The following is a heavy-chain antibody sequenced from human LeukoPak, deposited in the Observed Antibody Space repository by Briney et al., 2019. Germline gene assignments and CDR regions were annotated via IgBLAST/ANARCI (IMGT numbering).Heavy chain of an antibody. CDR3: ARSSAYYNEADI. CDR2: INPSGGST. D-gene: IGHD1-26*01. V-gene: IGHV1-46*01. J-gene: IGHJ3*02. CDR1: GYSFTSYY. Sequence: ASVKVSCTTPGYSFTSYYIHWVRQAPGQGLEWMGIINPSGGSTTYAQKFQGRLTMASDTSTSTVYMELSSPRSEDTAMYYCARSSAYYNEADIWGQGTMVTVSS.